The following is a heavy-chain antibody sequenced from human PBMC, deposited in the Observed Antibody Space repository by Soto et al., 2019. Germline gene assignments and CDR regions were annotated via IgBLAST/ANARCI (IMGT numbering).Heavy chain of an antibody. D-gene: IGHD4-17*01. CDR2: IYYSGST. J-gene: IGHJ5*02. CDR1: GGSISSYY. Sequence: SETLSLTCTVSGGSISSYYWSWIRQPPGKGLEWIGYIYYSGSTNYNPSLKSRVTVSVDTSKNQFSLKLSSVTAADTAVYYCARGAGEADYGDYDWFDPWGQGTLVTVSS. CDR3: ARGAGEADYGDYDWFDP. V-gene: IGHV4-59*01.